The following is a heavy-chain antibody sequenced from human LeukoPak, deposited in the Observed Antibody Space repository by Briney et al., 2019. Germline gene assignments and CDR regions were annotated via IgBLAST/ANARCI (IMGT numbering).Heavy chain of an antibody. D-gene: IGHD3-16*01. V-gene: IGHV3-30*02. CDR1: GFTFSSYG. J-gene: IGHJ4*02. CDR3: AKDFKWDDYVSGTTGGFDY. Sequence: GGSLRLSCAASGFTFSSYGMHWVRQAPGKGLEWVTFIGYDGGNKYYGDSVKGRFTISRDNSKNTLYLQMNSLRAEDTAAYYCAKDFKWDDYVSGTTGGFDYWGQGTLVTVSS. CDR2: IGYDGGNK.